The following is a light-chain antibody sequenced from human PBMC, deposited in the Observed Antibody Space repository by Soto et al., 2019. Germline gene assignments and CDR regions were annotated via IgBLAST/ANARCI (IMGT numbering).Light chain of an antibody. CDR2: KAS. V-gene: IGKV1-5*03. CDR1: QSISNW. J-gene: IGKJ1*01. Sequence: DTQMTQSPSTLSASVGDRVTITCRASQSISNWLAWYQQRPGRAPKLLIYKASNLQSGVPSRFSGSGSGTEFTLTINRLQPDYFAIYYCQQYNTFLPTFGQGTKVYFK. CDR3: QQYNTFLPT.